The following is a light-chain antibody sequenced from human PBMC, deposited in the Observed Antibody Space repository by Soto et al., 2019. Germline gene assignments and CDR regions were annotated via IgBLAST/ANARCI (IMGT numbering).Light chain of an antibody. Sequence: DVQMTQSPASLSASVGDRVTIACRAGQPIADYLNWYQQKPGEAPKVLIFGASSLRSGVPSRFSGSGYGTDFTLTITNLQPEDFATYYCQQTHAVPLTFGQGTRL. CDR1: QPIADY. CDR2: GAS. V-gene: IGKV1-39*01. CDR3: QQTHAVPLT. J-gene: IGKJ5*01.